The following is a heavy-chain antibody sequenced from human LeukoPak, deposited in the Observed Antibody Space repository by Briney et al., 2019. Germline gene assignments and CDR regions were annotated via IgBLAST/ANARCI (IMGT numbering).Heavy chain of an antibody. Sequence: ASVKVSCKASGYTFTSYGISWVRQAPGQGLEWMGWISAYNGNANYAQKLQGRVTMTTDTSTSTAYMDLRSLRSDDTAVYYCARVGATPLMYYFDYWGQGTLVTVSS. CDR3: ARVGATPLMYYFDY. CDR2: ISAYNGNA. D-gene: IGHD1-26*01. CDR1: GYTFTSYG. V-gene: IGHV1-18*01. J-gene: IGHJ4*02.